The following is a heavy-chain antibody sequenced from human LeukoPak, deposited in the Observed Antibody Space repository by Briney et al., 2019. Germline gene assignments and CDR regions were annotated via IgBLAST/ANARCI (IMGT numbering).Heavy chain of an antibody. CDR2: IYYSGST. Sequence: PSETLSLTCTVSGGSISSSSYYWGWIRQPPGKGLEWIGSIYYSGSTYYNPSLKSRVTISVDTSKNQFSLKLSSVTAADTAVYYCARGSGWYADDDYWGQGTLVTVSS. J-gene: IGHJ4*02. CDR1: GGSISSSSYY. V-gene: IGHV4-39*07. CDR3: ARGSGWYADDDY. D-gene: IGHD6-19*01.